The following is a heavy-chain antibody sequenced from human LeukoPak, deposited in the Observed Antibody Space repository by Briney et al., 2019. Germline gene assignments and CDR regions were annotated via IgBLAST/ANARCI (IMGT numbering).Heavy chain of an antibody. CDR2: ITKQRDHV. V-gene: IGHV3-21*01. Sequence: GGSLRLSCAASGFRLSDFNTNWVRQPPGKGLEWVSSITKQRDHVYYADSVTGRFTISRDNAQNSLFLQMNSLRADDTAVYYCARDRASVNRGVIVPRVGRYFDSWGLGTLVSVSS. D-gene: IGHD3-10*01. J-gene: IGHJ4*02. CDR1: GFRLSDFN. CDR3: ARDRASVNRGVIVPRVGRYFDS.